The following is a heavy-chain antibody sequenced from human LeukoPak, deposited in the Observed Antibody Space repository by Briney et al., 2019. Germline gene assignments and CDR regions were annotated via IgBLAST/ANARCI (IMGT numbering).Heavy chain of an antibody. D-gene: IGHD1-1*01. J-gene: IGHJ4*02. CDR2: IYYDGSNI. CDR3: ARDWKTNSFDY. V-gene: IGHV3-33*01. Sequence: QPGRSLTLSCAASEFTFTTYGVHWVRQAPGKGLEWVAFIYYDGSNIYYADYVKGRFTISRDISKNTLYLQMDRLRAEDTAIYYCARDWKTNSFDYWGQGTLVTVSS. CDR1: EFTFTTYG.